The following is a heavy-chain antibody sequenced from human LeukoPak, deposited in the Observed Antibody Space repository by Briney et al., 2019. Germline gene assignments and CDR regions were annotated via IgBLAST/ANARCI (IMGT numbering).Heavy chain of an antibody. D-gene: IGHD6-19*01. CDR1: GGSISSTTYY. CDR3: ARDRDSSGWFDY. CDR2: IYYSGSA. J-gene: IGHJ4*02. Sequence: PSETLSLTCTVSGGSISSTTYYWGWIRRPPGKGLEWIGSIYYSGSANYNPSLKSRVTMSVDTSKNQFSLKLSSVTAADTAFYYCARDRDSSGWFDYWGQGTLVTVSS. V-gene: IGHV4-39*07.